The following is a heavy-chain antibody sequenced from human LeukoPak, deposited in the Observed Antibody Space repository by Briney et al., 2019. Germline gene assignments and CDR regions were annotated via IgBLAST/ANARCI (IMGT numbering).Heavy chain of an antibody. CDR1: AGSVSNGDYY. CDR3: ARAGSDFWSGYRSFHY. V-gene: IGHV4-61*08. Sequence: SETLSLTCIVSAGSVSNGDYYWSWLRQPPGKALEWIGYVYYTGSTYYNPSLKSRVTISVDTSKNQFSLKLSSVTAADTAVYYCARAGSDFWSGYRSFHYWGQGTLVTVSS. D-gene: IGHD3-3*01. J-gene: IGHJ4*02. CDR2: VYYTGST.